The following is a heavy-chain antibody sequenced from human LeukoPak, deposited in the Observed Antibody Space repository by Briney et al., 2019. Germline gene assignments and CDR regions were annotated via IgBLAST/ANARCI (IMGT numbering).Heavy chain of an antibody. CDR1: GFTFSSYS. J-gene: IGHJ3*02. CDR3: ASSRSTDAFDI. CDR2: ISSSSSYI. D-gene: IGHD2-2*01. Sequence: PGGSLRLSXAASGFTFSSYSMNWVRQAPGKGLEWVSSISSSSSYIYYADSVKGRFTISRDNAKNSLYLQMNSLRAEDTAVYYCASSRSTDAFDIWGQGTMVTVSS. V-gene: IGHV3-21*01.